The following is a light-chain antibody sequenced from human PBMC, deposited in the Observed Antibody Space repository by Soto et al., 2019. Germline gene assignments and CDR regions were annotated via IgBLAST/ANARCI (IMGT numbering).Light chain of an antibody. CDR3: QTWDTGARV. CDR1: SGHNNYA. CDR2: VNNDGSH. Sequence: QLVLTQSPSASASLGASVRLTCTLSSGHNNYAIAWHQRRPEKGPRYLMIVNNDGSHNKGDGIPDRFSGSSSGAERYLTISSLQSDDEAEYYCQTWDTGARVFGGGTKVTVL. V-gene: IGLV4-69*02. J-gene: IGLJ3*02.